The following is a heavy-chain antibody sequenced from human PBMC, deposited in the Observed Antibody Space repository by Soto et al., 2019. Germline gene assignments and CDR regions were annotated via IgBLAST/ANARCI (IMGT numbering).Heavy chain of an antibody. Sequence: ASVKVSCMASGGTFSSYTSSWVRQAPGQGLEWMGRIIPILGIANYAQKFQGRVTITADKSTSTAYMELSSLRSEDTAVYYCFPYGSGSRPPPAFDYWGQGTLVTVSS. CDR2: IIPILGIA. CDR3: FPYGSGSRPPPAFDY. CDR1: GGTFSSYT. J-gene: IGHJ4*02. V-gene: IGHV1-69*02. D-gene: IGHD3-10*01.